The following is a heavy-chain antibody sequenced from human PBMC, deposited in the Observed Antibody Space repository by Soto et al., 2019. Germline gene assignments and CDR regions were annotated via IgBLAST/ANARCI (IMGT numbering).Heavy chain of an antibody. CDR1: GFTFGGYG. V-gene: IGHV3-30*18. CDR3: AKACFRLAAAGPFDY. J-gene: IGHJ4*02. D-gene: IGHD6-13*01. Sequence: GGSLILSCAASGFTFGGYGMHWVRQAPGKGLEWVAVISYDGSNKYYADSVKGRFTISRDNSKNTLYLQMNSLRAEDTAVYYCAKACFRLAAAGPFDYWGQGALVTVSS. CDR2: ISYDGSNK.